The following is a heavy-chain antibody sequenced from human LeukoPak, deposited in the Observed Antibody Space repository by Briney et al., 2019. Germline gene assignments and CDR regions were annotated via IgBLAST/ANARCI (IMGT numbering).Heavy chain of an antibody. D-gene: IGHD1-14*01. CDR3: ARARAPGPLLGNWFDP. CDR1: GYTFTSYY. CDR2: INPSGGST. Sequence: GASVKVSCKASGYTFTSYYMHWVRQAPGQGLEWMGIINPSGGSTSYAQKFQGRVTMTRDTSTSTVYMELSSLRSEDTAVYYCARARAPGPLLGNWFDPWGQGTLVTVSS. V-gene: IGHV1-46*01. J-gene: IGHJ5*02.